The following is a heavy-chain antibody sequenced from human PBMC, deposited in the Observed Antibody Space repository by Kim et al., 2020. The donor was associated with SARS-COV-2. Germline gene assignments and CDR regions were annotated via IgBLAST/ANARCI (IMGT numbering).Heavy chain of an antibody. V-gene: IGHV4-31*02. J-gene: IGHJ4*02. CDR2: GST. CDR3: ARGETLFDY. Sequence: GSTYYTPSLKSRVTISVDTSKNQFSLKLSSVTAADTAVYYCARGETLFDYWGQGTLVTVSS. D-gene: IGHD1-26*01.